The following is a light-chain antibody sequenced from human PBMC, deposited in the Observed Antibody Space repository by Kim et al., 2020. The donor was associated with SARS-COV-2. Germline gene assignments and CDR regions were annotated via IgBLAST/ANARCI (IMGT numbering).Light chain of an antibody. V-gene: IGLV2-14*03. J-gene: IGLJ2*01. CDR2: DVS. CDR1: SSLVGDYNY. CDR3: TSYTGADTVV. Sequence: GQSITISCPGTSSLVGDYNYVSWYQQPPDKAPKLIIYDVSDRPSGVSTHFSGSKSGNTASLTISGLQAADEADYYCTSYTGADTVVFGGGTQLTVL.